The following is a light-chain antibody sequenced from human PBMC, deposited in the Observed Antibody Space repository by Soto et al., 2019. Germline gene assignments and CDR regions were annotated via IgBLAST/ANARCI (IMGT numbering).Light chain of an antibody. J-gene: IGLJ1*01. CDR2: EVS. Sequence: QSVLTQPASVSGSPGQSITISCSGTSSDVGSYNYVSWYQQRPGKAPKLMIYEVSDRPSGVSDRFSGSTSGNTASLTISGLQAEDEADYYCSSYTSSNTYVFGTGTKLTVL. V-gene: IGLV2-14*01. CDR3: SSYTSSNTYV. CDR1: SSDVGSYNY.